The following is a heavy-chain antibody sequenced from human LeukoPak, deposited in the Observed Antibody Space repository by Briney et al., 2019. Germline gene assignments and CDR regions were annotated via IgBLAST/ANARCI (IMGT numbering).Heavy chain of an antibody. J-gene: IGHJ4*02. V-gene: IGHV1-24*01. CDR1: GYTLTELS. Sequence: ASVKVSCKVSGYTLTELSMHWVPQAPGKGLEWMGGFDPEDGETIYAQKFQGRVTMTEDTSTDTAYMELSSLRSEDTAVYYCATDTDYYGSGAPGYWGQGTLVTVSS. D-gene: IGHD3-10*01. CDR3: ATDTDYYGSGAPGY. CDR2: FDPEDGET.